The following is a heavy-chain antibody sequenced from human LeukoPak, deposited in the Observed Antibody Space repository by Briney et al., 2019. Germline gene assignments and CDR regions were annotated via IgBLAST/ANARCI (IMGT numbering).Heavy chain of an antibody. V-gene: IGHV1-2*02. CDR2: INPNSGGT. CDR3: ARGPDTYYYVSSILWY. Sequence: ASVKVPCKASGYTFTGYYMHWVRQAPGQGLEWMGWINPNSGGTNYAQKFQGRVTMTRDTSISTAYMELSRLRSDDTAVYYCARGPDTYYYVSSILWYWGQGTLVTVSS. D-gene: IGHD3-22*01. CDR1: GYTFTGYY. J-gene: IGHJ4*02.